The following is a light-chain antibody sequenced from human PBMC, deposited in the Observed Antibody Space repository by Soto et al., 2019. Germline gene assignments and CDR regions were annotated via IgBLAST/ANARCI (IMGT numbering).Light chain of an antibody. CDR3: QQSYSTLGT. V-gene: IGKV1-39*01. CDR2: AAS. Sequence: IQMTQSPSSLSASVGDRVIITCRSDHSINNYLNWYQQRPGKVPKLLICAASTLQSGVPSRFSGSGSGRVFTLTINSLQPEDFATYYCQQSYSTLGTFGRGTRVEI. CDR1: HSINNY. J-gene: IGKJ2*01.